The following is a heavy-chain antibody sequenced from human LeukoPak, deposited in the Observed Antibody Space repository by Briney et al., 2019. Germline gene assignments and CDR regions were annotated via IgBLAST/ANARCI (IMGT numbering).Heavy chain of an antibody. J-gene: IGHJ4*02. V-gene: IGHV3-21*01. D-gene: IGHD6-13*01. Sequence: PGGSLRLSCAASGFTFSSYSMNWVRQAPGKGLESVSSISSSSSYIYYADSVKGRFTISRDNAKNSLYLQMNSLRAEDTAVYYCARLSRAAAGRWGQGTLVTVSS. CDR2: ISSSSSYI. CDR3: ARLSRAAAGR. CDR1: GFTFSSYS.